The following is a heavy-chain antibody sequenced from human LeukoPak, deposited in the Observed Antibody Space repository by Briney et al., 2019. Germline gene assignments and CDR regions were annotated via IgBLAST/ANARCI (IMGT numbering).Heavy chain of an antibody. J-gene: IGHJ5*02. CDR3: ARHGYSSGSLAWFDP. CDR2: IYYSGST. Sequence: SETLSLTCTVAGGSISSYYWSWIRQPPGKGLEWIGYIYYSGSTNYNPSLKSRVTVSVDTSKNQFSLKLSSVTAADTAVYYCARHGYSSGSLAWFDPWGQGTQVTVSS. D-gene: IGHD6-19*01. CDR1: GGSISSYY. V-gene: IGHV4-59*01.